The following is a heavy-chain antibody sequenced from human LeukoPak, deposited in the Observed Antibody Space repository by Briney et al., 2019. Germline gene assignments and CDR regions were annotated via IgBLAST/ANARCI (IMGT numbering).Heavy chain of an antibody. CDR3: ARVGAYCSSTSCYGPNWFDP. D-gene: IGHD2-2*01. CDR2: INPNSGGT. Sequence: ASVKVSCKASGGTFSSYAISWVRQAPGQGLEWMGWINPNSGGTNYAQKFQGRVTMTRDTSISTAYMELSRLRSDDTAVYYCARVGAYCSSTSCYGPNWFDPWGQGTLVTVSS. J-gene: IGHJ5*02. CDR1: GGTFSSYA. V-gene: IGHV1-2*02.